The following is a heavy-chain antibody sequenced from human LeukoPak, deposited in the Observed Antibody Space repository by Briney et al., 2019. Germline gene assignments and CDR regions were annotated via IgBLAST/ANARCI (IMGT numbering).Heavy chain of an antibody. D-gene: IGHD6-13*01. V-gene: IGHV4-39*01. CDR3: ARLRVQQLASSYYMDV. Sequence: RASETLSLTCTVSGGSVTTTNFYWGWIRQAPGKGLEWIGSLYYGVNTYYKPSLKSRVTISVDTSLNQFSLILTSVTAADTGVYYCARLRVQQLASSYYMDVWGKGTTVTVSS. J-gene: IGHJ6*03. CDR1: GGSVTTTNFY. CDR2: LYYGVNT.